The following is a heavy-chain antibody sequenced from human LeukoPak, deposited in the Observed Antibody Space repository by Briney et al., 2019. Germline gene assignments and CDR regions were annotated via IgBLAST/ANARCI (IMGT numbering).Heavy chain of an antibody. J-gene: IGHJ4*02. CDR2: INPNGGVT. D-gene: IGHD2-8*02. CDR3: TRSRELVAGFDY. Sequence: ASVKVSCRTSGYTFTDYFMHWVRQAPGQGLEWMGWINPNGGVTNYAQNFQGRVTVTRDTSINTAYMELSRLRSDDTAVYFCTRSRELVAGFDYWGQGTLVTVSS. V-gene: IGHV1-2*02. CDR1: GYTFTDYF.